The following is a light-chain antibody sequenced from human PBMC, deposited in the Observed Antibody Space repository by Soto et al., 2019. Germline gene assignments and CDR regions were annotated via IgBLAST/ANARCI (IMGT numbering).Light chain of an antibody. CDR3: QAWDSSSRV. Sequence: QLVLTQSSSASASLGSSVKLTCTLSSGRSNNIIAWHQQQPEKAPRFLMKLEISGSYNKGSGVPDRFSGSSSGADRYLTIAILQFEDEADYYCQAWDSSSRVFGGGTKLTVL. CDR1: SGRSNNI. V-gene: IGLV4-60*02. CDR2: LEISGSY. J-gene: IGLJ3*02.